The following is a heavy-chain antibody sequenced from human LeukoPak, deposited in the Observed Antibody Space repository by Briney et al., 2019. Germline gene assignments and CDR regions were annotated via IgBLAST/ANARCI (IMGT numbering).Heavy chain of an antibody. CDR1: GGSISSGSYY. D-gene: IGHD6-6*01. CDR2: IYTSGST. CDR3: ATRAYSSSTHSRDY. V-gene: IGHV4-61*02. Sequence: PSETLSLTCTVSGGSISSGSYYWSWIRQPAGKGLEWIGRIYTSGSTNYNPSLKSRVTISVDTSKNQFSLKLSSVTAADTAVYYCATRAYSSSTHSRDYWGQGTLVTVSS. J-gene: IGHJ4*02.